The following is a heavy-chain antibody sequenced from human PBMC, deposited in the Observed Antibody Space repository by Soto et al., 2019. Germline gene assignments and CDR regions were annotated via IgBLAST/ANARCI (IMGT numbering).Heavy chain of an antibody. D-gene: IGHD7-27*01. J-gene: IGHJ5*02. CDR3: ARTPNWGMFDP. V-gene: IGHV1-3*04. Sequence: ASVKVSCKASGYTFTGYAMHWVRQAPGQRLEWMGWINTGNGNTKYAQKLQGRVTMTTDTSTSTAYMELRSLRSDDTAVYYCARTPNWGMFDPWGQGTLVTVSS. CDR1: GYTFTGYA. CDR2: INTGNGNT.